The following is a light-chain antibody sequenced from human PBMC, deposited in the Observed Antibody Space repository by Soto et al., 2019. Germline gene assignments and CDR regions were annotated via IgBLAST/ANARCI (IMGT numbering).Light chain of an antibody. CDR2: DAS. J-gene: IGKJ5*01. CDR1: QNINNY. V-gene: IGKV1-33*01. Sequence: DIPMTQSPASLSASLGDRVTITCQASQNINNYLNWYQQKPGRAPKLLIYDASNLEAGVPSRFRGSGSGTDFTFTISRLKPEDIATYYCQQYENLPTFGQGTRLEIK. CDR3: QQYENLPT.